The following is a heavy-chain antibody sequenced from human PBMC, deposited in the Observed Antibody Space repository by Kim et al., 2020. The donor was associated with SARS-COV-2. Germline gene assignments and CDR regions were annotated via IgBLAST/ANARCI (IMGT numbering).Heavy chain of an antibody. CDR1: GGSISSYC. CDR3: ARDGRDVVYSYYYSGMDV. CDR2: IYYSGST. V-gene: IGHV4-59*01. Sequence: SETLSLTCTVSGGSISSYCWSWIRQPPGKGLEWIGYIYYSGSTNYNPSLKTRVTISVDTSKNQFSLKLSSVTAADTAVYYCARDGRDVVYSYYYSGMDVWGQGTTVTVSS. D-gene: IGHD2-15*01. J-gene: IGHJ6*02.